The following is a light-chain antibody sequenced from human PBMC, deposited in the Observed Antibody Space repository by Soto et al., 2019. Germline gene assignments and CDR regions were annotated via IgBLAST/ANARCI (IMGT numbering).Light chain of an antibody. CDR2: GAS. CDR1: QSVSSN. J-gene: IGKJ1*01. Sequence: EIVMTQSPATLSVSPGERATLSCRASQSVSSNLAWYQQKPGQAPRLLIYGASTRATGIPARFSGSGSGKEFTLTISSLQSEDFAVYYCQQYNNWPPWTFGQGNKGELK. V-gene: IGKV3-15*01. CDR3: QQYNNWPPWT.